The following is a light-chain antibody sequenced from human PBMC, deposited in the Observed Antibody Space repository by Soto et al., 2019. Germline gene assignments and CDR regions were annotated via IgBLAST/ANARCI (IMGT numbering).Light chain of an antibody. CDR2: DVN. CDR3: CSYAGSYTVV. J-gene: IGLJ2*01. CDR1: SSDVGGYNY. Sequence: QSVLTQPRSVSGSPGQSVTISCTGTSSDVGGYNYVSWYQQHPGKAPKLMIYDVNTRPSGVPDRFSGSKSGNTASLTISGLEAEDEADYYCCSYAGSYTVVFGGGTKLTGL. V-gene: IGLV2-11*01.